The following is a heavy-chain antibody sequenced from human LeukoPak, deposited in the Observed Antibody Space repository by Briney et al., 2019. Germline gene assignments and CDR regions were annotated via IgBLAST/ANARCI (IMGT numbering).Heavy chain of an antibody. V-gene: IGHV1-58*02. J-gene: IGHJ5*02. D-gene: IGHD3-10*01. CDR3: AADPYGSGSYFNNWFDP. CDR1: GFTFTSSA. Sequence: SVKVSCKASGFTFTSSAMQWVRQARGQRLEWIGWIVVGSGNTNYAQKFQERVTITRGMSTSTAYMELSSLRSEDTAVYYCAADPYGSGSYFNNWFDPWGQGTLVTVSS. CDR2: IVVGSGNT.